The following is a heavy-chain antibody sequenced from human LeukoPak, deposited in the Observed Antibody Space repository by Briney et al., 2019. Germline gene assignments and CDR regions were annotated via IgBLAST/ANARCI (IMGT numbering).Heavy chain of an antibody. CDR3: ARARRFSSAFDI. J-gene: IGHJ3*02. CDR2: IKQDGSEK. CDR1: GFTFSSYW. Sequence: GGSLRLSCAASGFTFSSYWVSWVRQAPGKGLEWVANIKQDGSEKYYVDSVKGRFTISRDNAKNSLYLQMNSLRAEDTAVYYCARARRFSSAFDIWGQGTMVTVSS. V-gene: IGHV3-7*01.